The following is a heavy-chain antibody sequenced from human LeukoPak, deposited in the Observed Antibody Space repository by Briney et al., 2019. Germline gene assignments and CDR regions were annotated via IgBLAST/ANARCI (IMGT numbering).Heavy chain of an antibody. CDR1: GGSISSYY. CDR2: IYYSGST. D-gene: IGHD3-16*02. CDR3: ARARDIGGNYLDY. V-gene: IGHV4-59*13. J-gene: IGHJ4*02. Sequence: SETLSLTCTVSGGSISSYYWTWIRQPPGKDLDGFGYIYYSGSTNYNPSLKSRVTISVDTSKNQFSLKLSSVTTADTAVYYCARARDIGGNYLDYWGQGTLVTVSS.